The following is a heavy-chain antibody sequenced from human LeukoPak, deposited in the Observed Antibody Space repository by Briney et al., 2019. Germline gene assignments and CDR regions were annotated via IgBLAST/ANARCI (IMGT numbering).Heavy chain of an antibody. CDR2: IYYSGST. D-gene: IGHD3-22*01. CDR3: ARGEEEGYYYDSSGYYRPAWFDP. Sequence: SETLSLTCTVSGGSISSSSYYWGWIRQPPGKGLEWIGYIYYSGSTNYNPSLKSRVTISVDTSKNQFSLKLSSVTAADTAVYYCARGEEEGYYYDSSGYYRPAWFDPWGQGTLVTVSS. CDR1: GGSISSSSYY. V-gene: IGHV4-61*05. J-gene: IGHJ5*02.